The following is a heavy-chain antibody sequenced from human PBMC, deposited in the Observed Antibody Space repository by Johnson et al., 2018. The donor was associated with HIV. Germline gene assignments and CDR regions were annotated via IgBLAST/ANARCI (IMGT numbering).Heavy chain of an antibody. CDR3: AGGYGSGSGDAFDI. D-gene: IGHD3-10*01. CDR2: INWNGGST. V-gene: IGHV3-9*01. Sequence: VQLVESGGGLVQPGTSLRLSCAASGFSIDDFAMHWVRQAPGKGLEWVSGINWNGGSTSYADSVKGRFTISRDNAKNSLYLQMNSLRVEDTAVYYCAGGYGSGSGDAFDIWGQGTMVTVSS. J-gene: IGHJ3*02. CDR1: GFSIDDFA.